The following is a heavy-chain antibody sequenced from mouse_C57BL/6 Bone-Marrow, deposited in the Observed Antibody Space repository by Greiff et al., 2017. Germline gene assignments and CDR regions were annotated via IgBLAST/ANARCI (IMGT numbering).Heavy chain of an antibody. D-gene: IGHD2-12*01. CDR2: IYPCNSYT. J-gene: IGHJ2*01. CDR1: GYTFTGYW. CDR3: ASDSHDAFDY. Sequence: QVQLQEPGAELVMPGASVKLSCKASGYTFTGYWMHWVKQRPGQGLEWIGEIYPCNSYTNYNQKFKCKSTLTVYKSSSTADMQLSSLTSEDSDVYFCASDSHDAFDYWAQGNTLTVSS. V-gene: IGHV1-69*01.